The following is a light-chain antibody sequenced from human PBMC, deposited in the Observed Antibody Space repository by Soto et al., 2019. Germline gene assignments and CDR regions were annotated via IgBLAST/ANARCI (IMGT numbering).Light chain of an antibody. V-gene: IGKV3-15*01. Sequence: EIVMTQSPATLSVSPGEGATLSCRASQSVSHNLAWYQQKPGQAPRLLIYGASTRATGIPTRFSGSGSGTEFTLNISSLQSEDFAVYYCEQYNSWPPLYTFGQGTKLEIK. CDR2: GAS. J-gene: IGKJ2*01. CDR1: QSVSHN. CDR3: EQYNSWPPLYT.